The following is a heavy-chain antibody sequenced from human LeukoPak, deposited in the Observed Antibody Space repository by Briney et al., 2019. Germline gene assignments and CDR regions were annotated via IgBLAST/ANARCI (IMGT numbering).Heavy chain of an antibody. J-gene: IGHJ5*02. V-gene: IGHV4-59*01. D-gene: IGHD3-10*01. Sequence: SETLSLTCTVSGGSISSYYWSWIRQPPGKGLEWIGYIYYSGSTNYNPSLKSRVTISVDTSKNQFSLKLSSVTAADTAVYYCARDRVRWSLKSCGQGTLVTVSS. CDR3: ARDRVRWSLKS. CDR2: IYYSGST. CDR1: GGSISSYY.